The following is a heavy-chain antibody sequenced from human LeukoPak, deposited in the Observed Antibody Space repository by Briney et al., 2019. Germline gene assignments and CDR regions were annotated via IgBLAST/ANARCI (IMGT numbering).Heavy chain of an antibody. CDR2: IYSGGST. J-gene: IGHJ4*02. CDR1: GFTVSSNY. D-gene: IGHD6-13*01. CDR3: ARDRRVRIAAAGTDYFDY. V-gene: IGHV3-66*01. Sequence: GGSLRLSCAASGFTVSSNYMSWVRQAPGKGLEWVSVIYSGGSTYYADSMKGRFTISRDNSKNTLYLQMNSLRAEDTAVYYCARDRRVRIAAAGTDYFDYWGQGTLVTVSS.